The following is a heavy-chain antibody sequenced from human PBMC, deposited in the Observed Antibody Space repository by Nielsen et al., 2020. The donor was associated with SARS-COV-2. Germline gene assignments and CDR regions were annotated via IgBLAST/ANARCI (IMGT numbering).Heavy chain of an antibody. Sequence: WLRQPPGKGLEWIGYIYYSGSTYYNPSLKSRVTTSVDTSKNQFSLKVNSVTAADAAVYFCARGKKSFSGAFLSFYYYYYMDVWSKGTTVTVSS. CDR2: IYYSGST. J-gene: IGHJ6*03. CDR3: ARGKKSFSGAFLSFYYYYYMDV. V-gene: IGHV4-59*12. D-gene: IGHD3-3*01.